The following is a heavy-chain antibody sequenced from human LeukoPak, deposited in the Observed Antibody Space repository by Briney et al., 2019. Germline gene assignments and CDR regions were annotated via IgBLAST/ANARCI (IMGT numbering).Heavy chain of an antibody. CDR3: ARRRYSGSSQHFDY. CDR2: ISTSSTYI. CDR1: GFTFSGYSGYT. D-gene: IGHD1-26*01. V-gene: IGHV3-21*01. Sequence: GGSLRLSCAASGFTFSGYSGYTMNWVRQAPGKGLEWVSSISTSSTYIYYADSVKGRFTISRDNAKNSLYLQMNSLRAEDTAVYYCARRRYSGSSQHFDYWGQGILVTVSS. J-gene: IGHJ4*02.